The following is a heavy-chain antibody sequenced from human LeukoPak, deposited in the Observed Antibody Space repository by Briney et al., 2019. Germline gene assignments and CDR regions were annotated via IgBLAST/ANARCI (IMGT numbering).Heavy chain of an antibody. CDR1: GFTFSSYG. CDR3: ARAGYDSSGYTVY. J-gene: IGHJ4*02. D-gene: IGHD3-22*01. CDR2: IWYDGSNK. Sequence: GRSLRLSCAASGFTFSSYGMHWVRQAPGKGLEWVAVIWYDGSNKYYADSVKGRFTISRDNSKNTLYLQMNSLRAEDTAVYYCARAGYDSSGYTVYWGQGTLVTVSS. V-gene: IGHV3-33*01.